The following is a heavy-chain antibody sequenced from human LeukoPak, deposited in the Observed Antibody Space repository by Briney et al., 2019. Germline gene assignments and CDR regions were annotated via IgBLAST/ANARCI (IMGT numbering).Heavy chain of an antibody. Sequence: PGGSLRLSCAASGFTSSSYGMHWVRQAPGKGLEWVAFIRYAGSNKYYADSVKGRFTISRDNSKNTLYLQMNSQRAEDTAVYYCAKDHGGATDYWGQGTLVTVSS. V-gene: IGHV3-30*02. CDR3: AKDHGGATDY. D-gene: IGHD1-26*01. J-gene: IGHJ4*02. CDR2: IRYAGSNK. CDR1: GFTSSSYG.